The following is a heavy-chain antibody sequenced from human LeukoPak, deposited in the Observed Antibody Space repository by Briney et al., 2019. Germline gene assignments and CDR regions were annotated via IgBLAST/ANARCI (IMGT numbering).Heavy chain of an antibody. Sequence: SVKVSCKASGGTFSSYAISWVRQAPGQGLEWMGGIIPIFGTANYAQKFQGRVTITTDESTSTAYMELSSLRSEDTAVYYCARGLLWFGEFSLDYYYYYGMDVWGQGTTVTVSS. CDR2: IIPIFGTA. J-gene: IGHJ6*02. CDR1: GGTFSSYA. V-gene: IGHV1-69*05. CDR3: ARGLLWFGEFSLDYYYYYGMDV. D-gene: IGHD3-10*01.